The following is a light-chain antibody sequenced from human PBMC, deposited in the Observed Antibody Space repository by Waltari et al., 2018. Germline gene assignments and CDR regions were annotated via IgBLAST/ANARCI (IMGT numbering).Light chain of an antibody. CDR3: QVWDSGSDHYV. Sequence: SYELTQPPWVSVAPGQTDRLTCGGDKIGSHNMHWYQHKPGQAPVLVVYDDGDRPSGIPERFSGSNSGNTAALTISRVDAGDEAEYYCQVWDSGSDHYVFGTVTKVTVL. V-gene: IGLV3-21*02. CDR2: DDG. CDR1: KIGSHN. J-gene: IGLJ1*01.